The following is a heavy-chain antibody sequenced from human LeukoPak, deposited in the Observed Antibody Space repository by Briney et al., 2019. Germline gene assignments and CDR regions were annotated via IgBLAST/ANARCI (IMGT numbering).Heavy chain of an antibody. Sequence: GGSLRLSCAASGFTFSSYAMSWVHQAPGKGLEWVPAISGSGGSTYYADSVKGRFTISRDNSKNTLYLQMNSLRTEDTAVYYCAKDPQGGSGSYYTHYFDYWGQGTLVTVSS. CDR3: AKDPQGGSGSYYTHYFDY. J-gene: IGHJ4*02. CDR1: GFTFSSYA. D-gene: IGHD3-10*01. V-gene: IGHV3-23*01. CDR2: ISGSGGST.